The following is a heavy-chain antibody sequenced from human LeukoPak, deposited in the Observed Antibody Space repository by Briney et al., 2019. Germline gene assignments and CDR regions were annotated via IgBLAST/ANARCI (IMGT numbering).Heavy chain of an antibody. CDR2: ISYSGRT. D-gene: IGHD6-6*01. CDR3: ARFGTSSSRFFDQ. Sequence: PSETLSLTCTVSGGSISSYYWSWIRQPPGKGLEWIGYISYSGRTNYNPSLKSRVTISVDTSKNQFSLRLSSVTAADTAVYYCARFGTSSSRFFDQWGQGTLVTVSS. V-gene: IGHV4-59*01. J-gene: IGHJ4*02. CDR1: GGSISSYY.